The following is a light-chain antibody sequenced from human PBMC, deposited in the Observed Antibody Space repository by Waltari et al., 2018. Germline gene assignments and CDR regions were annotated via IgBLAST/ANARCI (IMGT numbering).Light chain of an antibody. CDR2: CAS. Sequence: DIVMTQSPHHLAVSLGERATLNCKATKGILYSSNKKNYCAGYRQKPGQPPKLLIYCASTLESWVPDRFSGSVSGTYVTLTISSLQAEDVAVYYCQQYYSTPDTFGGGPKVEIK. CDR1: KGILYSSNKKNY. V-gene: IGKV4-1*01. J-gene: IGKJ4*01. CDR3: QQYYSTPDT.